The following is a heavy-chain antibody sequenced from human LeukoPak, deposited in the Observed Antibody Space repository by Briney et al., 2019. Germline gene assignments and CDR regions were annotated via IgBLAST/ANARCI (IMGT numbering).Heavy chain of an antibody. D-gene: IGHD2-15*01. J-gene: IGHJ6*03. CDR2: VSWNGSRT. Sequence: GGSLRLSCAASGFTFSNSDMNWVHQAPGKRLEWVSGVSWNGSRTHYADSVKGRFIISRDNSRNTLYLQTNSLRAEDTAVYYCVRNRGRYCSGGSQYYYYYYMDVWGKGTTVTVSS. V-gene: IGHV3-35*01. CDR1: GFTFSNSD. CDR3: VRNRGRYCSGGSQYYYYYYMDV.